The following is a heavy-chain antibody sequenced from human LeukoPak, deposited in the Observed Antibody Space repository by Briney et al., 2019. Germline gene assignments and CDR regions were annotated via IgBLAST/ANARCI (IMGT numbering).Heavy chain of an antibody. J-gene: IGHJ3*02. Sequence: GGSLRLSCAASGFTVSSNYMSWVRQAPGKGLEWVSVIYSGGSTYYADSVKGRFTISRDNSKNTLYLQMNSLRAEDTAVYYCARGGSPVLRFLEWLPDAFDIWGQGTMVTVSS. V-gene: IGHV3-66*01. CDR1: GFTVSSNY. CDR3: ARGGSPVLRFLEWLPDAFDI. CDR2: IYSGGST. D-gene: IGHD3-3*01.